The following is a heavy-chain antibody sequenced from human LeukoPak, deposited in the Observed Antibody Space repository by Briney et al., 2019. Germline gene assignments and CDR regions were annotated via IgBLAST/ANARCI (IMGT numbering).Heavy chain of an antibody. D-gene: IGHD3-10*01. CDR1: GGSVSSGSYY. CDR2: IYYSGST. J-gene: IGHJ5*02. V-gene: IGHV4-61*01. Sequence: SETLSLTCTVSGGSVSSGSYYWSWIRQPPGKGLEWIGYIYYSGSTNYNPSLKSRVTISVDTSKNQFSLKVSPVTAADTAVYYCARDVVYYYGSGSPGGWFDPWGQGTLVTVSS. CDR3: ARDVVYYYGSGSPGGWFDP.